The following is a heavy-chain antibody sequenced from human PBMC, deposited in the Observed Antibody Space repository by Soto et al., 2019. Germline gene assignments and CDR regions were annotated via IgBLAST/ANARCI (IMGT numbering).Heavy chain of an antibody. Sequence: RASVKVSCKASGYTFTSYDINWVRQATGQGLEWMGWMNPNSGNTGYAQKFQGRITMTRNTSISTAYMELSSLRSEDTAVYYCARFRAAPYYYGMDVWGQGTTVTVSS. CDR2: MNPNSGNT. CDR3: ARFRAAPYYYGMDV. D-gene: IGHD6-6*01. J-gene: IGHJ6*02. V-gene: IGHV1-8*01. CDR1: GYTFTSYD.